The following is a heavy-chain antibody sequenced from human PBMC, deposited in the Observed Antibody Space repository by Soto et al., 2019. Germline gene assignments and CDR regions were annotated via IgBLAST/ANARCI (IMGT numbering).Heavy chain of an antibody. Sequence: PSETLSLTCTVSGGSISSSSYYWGWIRQPPGKGLEWIGSIYYSGSTYYNPSLKSRVTISVDTSKNQFSLKLSSVTAADTAVYYCARHGDYGDYALDYWGQGTLVTVSS. CDR2: IYYSGST. CDR1: GGSISSSSYY. D-gene: IGHD4-17*01. J-gene: IGHJ4*02. CDR3: ARHGDYGDYALDY. V-gene: IGHV4-39*01.